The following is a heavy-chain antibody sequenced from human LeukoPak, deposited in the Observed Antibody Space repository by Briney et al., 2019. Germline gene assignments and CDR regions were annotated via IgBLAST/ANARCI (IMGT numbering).Heavy chain of an antibody. Sequence: PSETLSLTCAVSGGSISSDNWWTWVRQPPGKGLEWMGDIYHSGSTHYHPSLKSRVTISVDKSKNQLSLKLSSVTAADTAVYYCARDYRIDGYNRGVDHWGQGTLVTVS. CDR3: ARDYRIDGYNRGVDH. J-gene: IGHJ4*02. CDR2: IYHSGST. CDR1: GGSISSDNW. V-gene: IGHV4-4*02. D-gene: IGHD5-24*01.